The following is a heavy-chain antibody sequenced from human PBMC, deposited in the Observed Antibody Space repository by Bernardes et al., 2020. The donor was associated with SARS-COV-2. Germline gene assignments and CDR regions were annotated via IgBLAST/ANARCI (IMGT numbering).Heavy chain of an antibody. CDR2: FDPEDGET. Sequence: ASVKVSCKVSGYTLTELSMHWVRQAPGKGREWMGGFDPEDGETIYEQKFQGRVTMTEDTSTDTAYMELSSLRSEDTAVYYCATDQRYYDILTGRTYYYGMDVWGQGTTVTVSS. D-gene: IGHD3-9*01. CDR1: GYTLTELS. J-gene: IGHJ6*02. V-gene: IGHV1-24*01. CDR3: ATDQRYYDILTGRTYYYGMDV.